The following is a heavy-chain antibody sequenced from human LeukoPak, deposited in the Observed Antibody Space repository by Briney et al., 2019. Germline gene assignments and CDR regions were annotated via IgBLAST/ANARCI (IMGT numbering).Heavy chain of an antibody. CDR1: GGSFSGYY. J-gene: IGHJ5*02. CDR3: ARGGYCSSTSCPGFDP. Sequence: PSETLSLTCAVYGGSFSGYYWSWIRQPPGKGLEWIGEINHSGSTNYNPSLKSRVTISVDTSKNQFSLKLSSVTAADTAVHYCARGGYCSSTSCPGFDPWGQGTLVTVSS. CDR2: INHSGST. D-gene: IGHD2-2*01. V-gene: IGHV4-34*01.